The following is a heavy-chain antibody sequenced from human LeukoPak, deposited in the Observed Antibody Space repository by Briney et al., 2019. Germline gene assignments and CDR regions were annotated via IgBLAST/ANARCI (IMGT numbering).Heavy chain of an antibody. CDR2: IYYSGST. CDR1: GGSISSYY. V-gene: IGHV4-59*08. D-gene: IGHD6-19*01. J-gene: IGHJ4*02. CDR3: ARGTLYSGWSYYFDY. Sequence: SQTLSLTCTVSGGSISSYYWSWIRQPPGKGLEWIGYIYYSGSTNYNPSLKSRVTISVDTSKNQFSLKLSSVTAADTAMYYCARGTLYSGWSYYFDYWGQGSQVTVSS.